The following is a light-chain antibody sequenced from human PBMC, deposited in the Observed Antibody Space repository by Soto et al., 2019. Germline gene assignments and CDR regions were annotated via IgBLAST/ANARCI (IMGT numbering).Light chain of an antibody. CDR2: DAS. Sequence: DVQMTQSPSPLSASVGDSVTITCRASQSGFSHLSWFQQRPGKGPKLLIYDASSLHAGVPSRCSGSRYGTDFTLTISTVQPEDSAIYYCHQSGSTPLTFGGGTRV. CDR3: HQSGSTPLT. CDR1: QSGFSH. V-gene: IGKV1-39*01. J-gene: IGKJ4*01.